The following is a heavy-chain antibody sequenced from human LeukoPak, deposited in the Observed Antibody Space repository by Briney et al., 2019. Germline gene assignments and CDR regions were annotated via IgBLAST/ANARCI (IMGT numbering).Heavy chain of an antibody. V-gene: IGHV3-7*01. Sequence: GGFLRLSCVASGFTFTNYCMSWDRQAPGKGLEWVASLRQDASEIHYVDSVEGRFTISRDNAKRSVFLQMNRLRVEDTAVYYCARGGYYRYDYWGQGTLVTVSS. CDR2: LRQDASEI. D-gene: IGHD2-21*01. CDR3: ARGGYYRYDY. J-gene: IGHJ4*02. CDR1: GFTFTNYC.